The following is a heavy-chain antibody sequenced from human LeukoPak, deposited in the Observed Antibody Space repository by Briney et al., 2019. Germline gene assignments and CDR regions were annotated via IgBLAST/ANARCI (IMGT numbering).Heavy chain of an antibody. Sequence: SGPTLVNPTQTLTLTCTFSVFSLSTSGVGVGWIRQPPGKALEWLPLLYWNDDKRYSPSLNNRLTITKDTSKNQVVLTMTNMDPVDTATYYCAHRGVSSSHYYFDYWAREPWSPSPQ. CDR1: VFSLSTSGVG. J-gene: IGHJ4*02. V-gene: IGHV2-5*01. CDR2: LYWNDDK. CDR3: AHRGVSSSHYYFDY. D-gene: IGHD6-13*01.